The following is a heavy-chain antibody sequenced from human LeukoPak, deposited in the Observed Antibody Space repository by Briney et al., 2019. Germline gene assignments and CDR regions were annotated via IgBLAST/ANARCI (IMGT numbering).Heavy chain of an antibody. Sequence: PGGSLRLSCAASGFTFSDYCMSWIRQAPGKGPEWVSYISSSGSTIYYADSVKGRFTISRDNAKNSLYLQMNSLRAEDTAVYYCAKDASYYYDSLDAFDIWGQGTMVTVSS. D-gene: IGHD3-22*01. CDR2: ISSSGSTI. CDR3: AKDASYYYDSLDAFDI. CDR1: GFTFSDYC. V-gene: IGHV3-11*01. J-gene: IGHJ3*02.